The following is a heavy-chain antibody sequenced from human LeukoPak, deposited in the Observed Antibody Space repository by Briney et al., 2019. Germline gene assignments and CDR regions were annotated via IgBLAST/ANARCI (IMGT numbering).Heavy chain of an antibody. Sequence: PGGSLRLSCAASGFTFSTYDMNWVRQAPGKGLEWISYISSSGSTIYYADSVKGRFTISRDNAKNSLYLQMNSLRAEDTAVYYCASTGNEYQPLGAMGNFDYWGQGTLVTVSS. D-gene: IGHD2-2*01. CDR1: GFTFSTYD. CDR3: ASTGNEYQPLGAMGNFDY. V-gene: IGHV3-48*03. CDR2: ISSSGSTI. J-gene: IGHJ4*02.